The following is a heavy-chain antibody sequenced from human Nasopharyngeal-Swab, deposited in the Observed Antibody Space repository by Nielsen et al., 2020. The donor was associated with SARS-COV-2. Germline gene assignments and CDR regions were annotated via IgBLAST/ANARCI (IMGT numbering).Heavy chain of an antibody. J-gene: IGHJ4*02. D-gene: IGHD2-2*01. CDR3: ARGKAGYCSSTSCYLYFDY. CDR1: GFTFSSYS. V-gene: IGHV3-21*01. Sequence: GESLKISCAASGFTFSSYSMNWVRKAPGKGLEWVSSISSSSSYIYYADSVKGRFTISRDNAKNSLYLQMNSLRAEDTAVYYCARGKAGYCSSTSCYLYFDYWGQGTLVTVSS. CDR2: ISSSSSYI.